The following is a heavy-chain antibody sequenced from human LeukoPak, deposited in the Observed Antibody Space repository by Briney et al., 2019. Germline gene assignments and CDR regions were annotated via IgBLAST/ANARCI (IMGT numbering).Heavy chain of an antibody. CDR1: GYTFTSNY. V-gene: IGHV1-46*01. D-gene: IGHD3-22*01. J-gene: IGHJ5*02. CDR2: INPSGGST. CDR3: ARDQGAPDYYDSSGYYYHAPFDP. Sequence: ASVKVSCKESGYTFTSNYIHWVRQAPGQGLEWMGIINPSGGSTSYAQKFQGRVTMTRDTSTSTVYMELSSLRSEDTAVYYCARDQGAPDYYDSSGYYYHAPFDPWGQGTLVTVSS.